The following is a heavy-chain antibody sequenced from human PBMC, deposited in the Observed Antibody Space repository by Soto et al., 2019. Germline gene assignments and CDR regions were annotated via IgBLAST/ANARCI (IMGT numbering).Heavy chain of an antibody. CDR2: IKSETDGGAT. V-gene: IGHV3-15*07. CDR3: TTDKSY. Sequence: EVQLVESGGGLVKPGGSLRLSCAASGFIVSNAWVNWVRQAPGKGLEWVGRIKSETDGGATDYGTPVEGRFTISRDDSKSTLYLQMNSLKPEVTAVYYCTTDKSYWGQGTLVTVSA. J-gene: IGHJ4*02. CDR1: GFIVSNAW.